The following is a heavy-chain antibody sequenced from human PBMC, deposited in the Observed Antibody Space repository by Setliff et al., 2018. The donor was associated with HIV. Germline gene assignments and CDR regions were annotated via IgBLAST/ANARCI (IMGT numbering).Heavy chain of an antibody. D-gene: IGHD6-19*01. CDR2: ISYSGST. CDR3: ARHLDGWYYYGMDV. Sequence: ASEPLSLTCTVSGGSISSNSDYWGWIRQPPGKGLEWIGTISYSGSTNYNPSLKSRVTISVDTSKNQFSLKLSSVTAADTAVYYCARHLDGWYYYGMDVWGQGTTVTVSS. J-gene: IGHJ6*02. V-gene: IGHV4-39*01. CDR1: GGSISSNSDY.